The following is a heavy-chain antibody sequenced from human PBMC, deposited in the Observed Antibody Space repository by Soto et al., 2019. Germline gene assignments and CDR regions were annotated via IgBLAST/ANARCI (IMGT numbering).Heavy chain of an antibody. V-gene: IGHV3-7*05. CDR2: IKTDGSEK. CDR1: GFTFRDYW. J-gene: IGHJ4*02. Sequence: EVQLVESGGGLVQPGGSLRLSCAASGFTFRDYWMTWVRQAPGKGLECVANIKTDGSEKSYVDPVKGRFTISRDNAKNSLYLQMNSLRAEDTAVYYCASSMGRGGNDYWGQGTLVTVSS. D-gene: IGHD3-10*01. CDR3: ASSMGRGGNDY.